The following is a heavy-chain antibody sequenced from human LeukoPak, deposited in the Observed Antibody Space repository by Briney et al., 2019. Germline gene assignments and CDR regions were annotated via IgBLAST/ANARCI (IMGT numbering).Heavy chain of an antibody. Sequence: GASVKVSCKVSGYTLTELSMHWVRQAPGKGLEWMEGFDPEDGETIYAQKFQGRVTMTEDTSTDTAYMELSSLRSEDTAVYYCATLPPAYYDSSGYYYVRDYWGQGTLVTVSS. CDR2: FDPEDGET. J-gene: IGHJ4*02. CDR3: ATLPPAYYDSSGYYYVRDY. D-gene: IGHD3-22*01. V-gene: IGHV1-24*01. CDR1: GYTLTELS.